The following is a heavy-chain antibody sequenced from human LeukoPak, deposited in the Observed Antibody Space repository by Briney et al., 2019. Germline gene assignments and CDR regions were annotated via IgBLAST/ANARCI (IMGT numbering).Heavy chain of an antibody. CDR2: ISGSGGST. J-gene: IGHJ4*02. Sequence: GRSLRLSCAASGFTFDDYAMHWVRQAPGKGLEWVSGISGSGGSTYYADSVKGRFTISRDNSKNTLYLQMNSLRAEDTAVYYCAKSPKDTAPLGARTGGQGTLVTVSS. V-gene: IGHV3-23*01. CDR1: GFTFDDYA. CDR3: AKSPKDTAPLGART. D-gene: IGHD5-18*01.